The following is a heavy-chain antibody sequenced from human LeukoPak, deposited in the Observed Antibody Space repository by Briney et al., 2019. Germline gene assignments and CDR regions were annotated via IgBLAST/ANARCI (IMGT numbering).Heavy chain of an antibody. D-gene: IGHD5-24*01. CDR3: ASRRDGYNWKYYFDY. CDR1: GGTFSSYA. Sequence: SVKVSCKASGGTFSSYAISWVRQAPGQGLEWMGGIIPIFGTANYAQKFQGRVTITADESTSTAYMELSSLRSEDTAVYYCASRRDGYNWKYYFDYWGQGTLVTVSS. V-gene: IGHV1-69*13. CDR2: IIPIFGTA. J-gene: IGHJ4*02.